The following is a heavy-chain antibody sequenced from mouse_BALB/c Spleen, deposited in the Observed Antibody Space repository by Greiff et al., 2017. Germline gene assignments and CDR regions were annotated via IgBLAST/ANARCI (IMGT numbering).Heavy chain of an antibody. CDR3: TRRIDGYYYFDY. J-gene: IGHJ2*01. CDR1: GYTFTDYE. D-gene: IGHD2-3*01. CDR2: IDPETGGT. V-gene: IGHV1-15*01. Sequence: VQLVESGAELVRPGASVTLSCKASGYTFTDYEMHWVKQTPVHGLEWIGAIDPETGGTAYNQKFKGKATLTADKSSSTAYMELRSLTSEDSAVYYCTRRIDGYYYFDYWGQGTTLTVSS.